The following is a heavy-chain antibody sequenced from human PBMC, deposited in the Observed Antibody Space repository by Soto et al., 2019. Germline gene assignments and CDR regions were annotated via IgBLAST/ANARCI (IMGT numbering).Heavy chain of an antibody. CDR1: GFTFSSYA. CDR3: AKDLYYYVIFDPCGNYCDVMAF. Sequence: GGSLRLSCAASGFTFSSYAMKWVRQAPGKGLEWVSLIGESGTPTYYADSVKGRFTISRDNSKNSLYLQMNSLRTEDTALYYCAKDLYYYVIFDPCGNYCDVMAFCTRGTSVTGSS. V-gene: IGHV3-23*01. CDR2: IGESGTPT. D-gene: IGHD3-10*02. J-gene: IGHJ6*02.